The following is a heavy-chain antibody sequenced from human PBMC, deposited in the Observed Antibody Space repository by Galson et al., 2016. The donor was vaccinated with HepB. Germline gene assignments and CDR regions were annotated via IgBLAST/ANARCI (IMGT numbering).Heavy chain of an antibody. V-gene: IGHV1-3*01. J-gene: IGHJ6*02. Sequence: SVKVSCKASGYTFTSYAMHWVRQAPGQRLEWMGWINAGNGNTKYSQKFQGRVTITRDTSASTAYMELGSLRSEDTAVYYCATSRGYSNYDYYYYGMDVWGQGTTVTVSS. CDR1: GYTFTSYA. D-gene: IGHD4-11*01. CDR2: INAGNGNT. CDR3: ATSRGYSNYDYYYYGMDV.